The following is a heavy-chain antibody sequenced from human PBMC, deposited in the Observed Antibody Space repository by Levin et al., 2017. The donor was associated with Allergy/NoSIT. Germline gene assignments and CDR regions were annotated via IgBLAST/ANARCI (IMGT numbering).Heavy chain of an antibody. J-gene: IGHJ4*02. D-gene: IGHD4-11*01. CDR2: IDFDGTIT. CDR3: ARDSNHNQAEY. V-gene: IGHV3-74*01. CDR1: GFTFSAHW. Sequence: GGSLRLSCVVSGFTFSAHWMHWVRQAPGKGPEWVSRIDFDGTITDYADSVKGRFTISRDNASNTLFLQMNSLIAEDTAMYFCARDSNHNQAEYGGEGTLVTVSA.